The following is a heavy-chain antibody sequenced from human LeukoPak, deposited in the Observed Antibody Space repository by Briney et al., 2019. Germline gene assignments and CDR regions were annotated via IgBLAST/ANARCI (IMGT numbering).Heavy chain of an antibody. CDR2: IYHSGST. CDR1: GGSISSGSYY. V-gene: IGHV4-39*07. Sequence: SQTLSLTCTVSGGSISSGSYYWSWIRQPPGKGLEWIGEIYHSGSTNYNPSLKSRVTISVDKSKNQFSLKLSSVTAADTAVYYCARCSHYDSSGYSDYWGQGTLVTVSS. D-gene: IGHD3-22*01. J-gene: IGHJ4*02. CDR3: ARCSHYDSSGYSDY.